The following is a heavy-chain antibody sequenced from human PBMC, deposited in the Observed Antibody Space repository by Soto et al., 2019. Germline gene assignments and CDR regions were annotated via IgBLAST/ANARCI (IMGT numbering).Heavy chain of an antibody. V-gene: IGHV1-18*04. Sequence: QVQLVQSGGEVRKPGASVKVSCKTSGYTFTNNGINWVRQAPGQGLECMGWISGYNANTKYAQKFQDRVTFTTDTITGTAIMELRSLRSDDTAVFYCERGSTHYNMDVWVQGTTVTVSS. CDR3: ERGSTHYNMDV. J-gene: IGHJ6*02. CDR1: GYTFTNNG. D-gene: IGHD1-1*01. CDR2: ISGYNANT.